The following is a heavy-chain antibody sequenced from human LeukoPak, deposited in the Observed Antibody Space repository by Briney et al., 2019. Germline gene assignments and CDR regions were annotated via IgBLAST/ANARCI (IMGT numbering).Heavy chain of an antibody. CDR2: ISGSGGST. CDR1: GFTFSSYS. CDR3: AKDRGGKGSYFDY. D-gene: IGHD2-15*01. Sequence: GGSLRLSCAASGFTFSSYSMNWVRQAPGKGLEWVSAISGSGGSTYYADSVKGRFTISRDNSKNTLYLQTNSLRAEDTAVYYCAKDRGGKGSYFDYWGQGTLVTVSS. J-gene: IGHJ4*02. V-gene: IGHV3-23*01.